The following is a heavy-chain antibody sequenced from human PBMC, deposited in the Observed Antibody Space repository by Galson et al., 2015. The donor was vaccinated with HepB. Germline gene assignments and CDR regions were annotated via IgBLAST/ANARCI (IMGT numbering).Heavy chain of an antibody. CDR1: GGSFSGYY. CDR3: ARPVGARRVSAFDI. V-gene: IGHV4-34*01. J-gene: IGHJ3*02. D-gene: IGHD1-26*01. CDR2: INHSGIT. Sequence: ETLSLTCAVYGGSFSGYYWNWIRQPPGKGLEWIGEINHSGITNYNPSLKSRVTISVDTSKNQFSLKLISVTAADTAVYYCARPVGARRVSAFDIWGQGTMVTVSS.